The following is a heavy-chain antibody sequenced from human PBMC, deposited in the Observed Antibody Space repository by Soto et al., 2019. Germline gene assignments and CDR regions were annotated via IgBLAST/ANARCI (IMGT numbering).Heavy chain of an antibody. D-gene: IGHD2-2*01. CDR3: TRGVQAATMPVHY. V-gene: IGHV4-59*01. Sequence: PGKGLEWIGYIYYSGSTNYNPSLKSRVTISVDTSKNQFSLKLSSVTAADTAVYYCTRGVQAATMPVHYLGPGTLVTV. CDR2: IYYSGST. J-gene: IGHJ4*02.